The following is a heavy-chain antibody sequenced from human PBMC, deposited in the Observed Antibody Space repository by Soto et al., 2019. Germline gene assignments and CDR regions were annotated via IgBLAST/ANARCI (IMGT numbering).Heavy chain of an antibody. Sequence: PGGSLRLSCAASGFTFSSYDMHWVRRATGKGLEWVSAIGTAGDTYYPGSVKGRFTISRENAKNSLYLQMNSLRAGDTAVYYCAREGATGAFDIWGQGTMVTVSS. CDR3: AREGATGAFDI. CDR1: GFTFSSYD. D-gene: IGHD1-26*01. CDR2: IGTAGDT. V-gene: IGHV3-13*01. J-gene: IGHJ3*02.